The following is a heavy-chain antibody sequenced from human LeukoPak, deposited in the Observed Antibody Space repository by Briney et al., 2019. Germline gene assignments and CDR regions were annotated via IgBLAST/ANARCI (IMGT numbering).Heavy chain of an antibody. D-gene: IGHD4-17*01. V-gene: IGHV4-59*01. CDR2: IYYSGST. J-gene: IGHJ4*02. CDR1: GGSISSYY. CDR3: ARGVTTVTY. Sequence: TSETLSLTCTVSGGSISSYYWSWVRQPPGKGLEWLGYIYYSGSTNYNPSLKSRVTISVDTSKNQLTLKLSSVTAADTAVYYCARGVTTVTYWGQGTLVTVSS.